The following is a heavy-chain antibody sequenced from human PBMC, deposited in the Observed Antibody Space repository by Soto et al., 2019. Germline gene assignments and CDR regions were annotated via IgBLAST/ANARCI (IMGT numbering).Heavy chain of an antibody. CDR1: GGSVRSGKYY. CDR3: ARPRVRGYGMDV. V-gene: IGHV2-26*01. J-gene: IGHJ6*02. Sequence: ETLSLTYSVSGGSVRSGKYYWSWFRQPPGKALEWLAHIFSNDEKSYSTSLKSRLTISKDTSKSQVVLTMTNMDPVDTATYSCARPRVRGYGMDVWGQGTTVTVSS. CDR2: IFSNDEK.